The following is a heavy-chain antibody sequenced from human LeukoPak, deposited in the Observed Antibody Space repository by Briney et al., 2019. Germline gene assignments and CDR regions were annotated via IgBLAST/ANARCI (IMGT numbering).Heavy chain of an antibody. D-gene: IGHD4-17*01. J-gene: IGHJ5*02. V-gene: IGHV1-69*13. CDR1: VGTFSSYA. CDR3: ARGPRFDYGDIRKKNWFDP. Sequence: SVKVSFQASVGTFSSYAISWVRQGPGQGLEWMGGIIPIFGTANYAQKFQGRVTITADESTSTAYMELSSLRSEDTAVYYCARGPRFDYGDIRKKNWFDPWGQGTLVTVSS. CDR2: IIPIFGTA.